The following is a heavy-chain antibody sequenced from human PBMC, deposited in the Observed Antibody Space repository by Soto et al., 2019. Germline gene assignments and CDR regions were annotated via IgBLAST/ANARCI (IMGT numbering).Heavy chain of an antibody. V-gene: IGHV3-33*01. J-gene: IGHJ6*02. D-gene: IGHD6-13*01. Sequence: QVQLVESGGGVVQPGTSLRLSCTTSGFTFSNHAMHWVRQAPGKGLEWVAQIWYDGSNKYYADSVKGRFTISRDNPRNVVYVQMNSMRVEDTAVYYCARDGQQLAPYALDVWGQGTSVTVSS. CDR3: ARDGQQLAPYALDV. CDR2: IWYDGSNK. CDR1: GFTFSNHA.